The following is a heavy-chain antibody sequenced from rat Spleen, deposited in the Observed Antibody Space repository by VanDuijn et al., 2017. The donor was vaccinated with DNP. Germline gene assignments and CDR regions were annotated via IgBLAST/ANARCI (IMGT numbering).Heavy chain of an antibody. CDR3: ATSAYTTDYYNDWFAY. Sequence: QVQLQQSGAELAKPGSSVKISCKASGNAFITNYFGWIKQTTGQGLDYIGYIHTGSGGTAYNEKFKGKATLTVDKSSSTAFMQLTSLTPDDSAVYYCATSAYTTDYYNDWFAYWGRGTLVAVSS. D-gene: IGHD1-6*01. CDR1: GNAFITNY. J-gene: IGHJ3*01. CDR2: IHTGSGGT. V-gene: IGHV1-43*01.